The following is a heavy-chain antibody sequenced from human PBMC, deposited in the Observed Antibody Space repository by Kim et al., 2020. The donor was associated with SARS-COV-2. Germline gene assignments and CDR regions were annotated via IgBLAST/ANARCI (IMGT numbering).Heavy chain of an antibody. Sequence: GGSLRLSCAASGFTFGDYAMHWVRQAPGKGLEWVSGISWNSGSIGYADSVKGRFTIPRDNAKNSLYLQMNSLSAEDTALYYCAKDAGSSGYRYFDYWGQGTLVTVSS. CDR3: AKDAGSSGYRYFDY. J-gene: IGHJ4*02. CDR2: ISWNSGSI. V-gene: IGHV3-9*01. D-gene: IGHD3-22*01. CDR1: GFTFGDYA.